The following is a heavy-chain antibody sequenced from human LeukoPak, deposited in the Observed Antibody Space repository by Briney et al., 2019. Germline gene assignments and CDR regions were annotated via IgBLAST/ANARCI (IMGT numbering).Heavy chain of an antibody. CDR3: ARGNSSSSRWAIDY. CDR1: GYTLTELS. Sequence: ASVKVSCKVSGYTLTELSMHWVRQAPGKGLEWMGGFDPEDGETTYAQKFQGRVTMTEDTSTDTAYMELSSLRSEDTAVYYCARGNSSSSRWAIDYWGQGTLVTVSS. D-gene: IGHD6-6*01. V-gene: IGHV1-24*01. CDR2: FDPEDGET. J-gene: IGHJ4*02.